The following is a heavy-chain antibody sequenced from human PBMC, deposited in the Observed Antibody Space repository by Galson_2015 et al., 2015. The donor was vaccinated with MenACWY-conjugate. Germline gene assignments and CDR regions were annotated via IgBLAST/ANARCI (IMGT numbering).Heavy chain of an antibody. V-gene: IGHV4-31*03. D-gene: IGHD2-21*01. CDR2: IHYSGRN. Sequence: TLSLTCSVSGASLSSGGYYWSWIRQHPGKGLEWIGHIHYSGRNYCNPSLQSRISMSVDTSKNQFSLTLTSVTAADTAVYYCARVGYCGGDCFSTDRAYYYYMDVWGRGTTVTVYS. CDR1: GASLSSGGYY. J-gene: IGHJ6*03. CDR3: ARVGYCGGDCFSTDRAYYYYMDV.